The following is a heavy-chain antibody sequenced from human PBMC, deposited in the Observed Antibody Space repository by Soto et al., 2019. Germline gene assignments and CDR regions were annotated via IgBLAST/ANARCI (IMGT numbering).Heavy chain of an antibody. CDR2: IYHSGST. Sequence: QLQLQESGSGLVKPSQTLSLTCAVSGGSISSGGYSWSWIRQPPGKGLEWIGYIYHSGSTYYNPSLNSRVTIPVDRSKNQFSLKLRSVPAADSAVYYCAGVRGPYCGGECYPPTPNWFDPWGQGTLVTVSS. V-gene: IGHV4-30-2*01. CDR1: GGSISSGGYS. D-gene: IGHD2-21*01. J-gene: IGHJ5*02. CDR3: AGVRGPYCGGECYPPTPNWFDP.